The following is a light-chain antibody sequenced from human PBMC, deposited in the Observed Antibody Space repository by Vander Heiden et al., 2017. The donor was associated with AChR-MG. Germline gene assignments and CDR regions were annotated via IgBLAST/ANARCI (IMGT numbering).Light chain of an antibody. V-gene: IGLV2-14*03. CDR3: ASYTTSSTLV. J-gene: IGLJ2*01. Sequence: QSALTQPASVSGSPGQSITISCTGTSSDVDAYNYVSWYQQHPGKAPKVMIYDVSHRPSGVSDRFSGSKSGNTASLTISGLQAEDEADYYCASYTTSSTLVFGGGTKLTVL. CDR2: DVS. CDR1: SSDVDAYNY.